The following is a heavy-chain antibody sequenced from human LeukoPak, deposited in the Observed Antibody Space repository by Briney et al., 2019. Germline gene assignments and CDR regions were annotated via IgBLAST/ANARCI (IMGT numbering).Heavy chain of an antibody. D-gene: IGHD2-15*01. V-gene: IGHV4-59*01. Sequence: SETLSLTCTISGGSIGGYYWNWVRQPPGKGLEWIGYFHNSGSTNYNPSPKSRVSTSVDTTKNQLSLKLSSVTAADTAVYYCARKAGICSCVTCYSWFDLWGQGTLVTVSS. J-gene: IGHJ5*02. CDR2: FHNSGST. CDR3: ARKAGICSCVTCYSWFDL. CDR1: GGSIGGYY.